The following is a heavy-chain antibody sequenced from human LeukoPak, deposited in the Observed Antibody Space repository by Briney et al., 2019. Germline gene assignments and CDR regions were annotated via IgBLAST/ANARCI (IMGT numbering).Heavy chain of an antibody. CDR1: GFTVSSNY. D-gene: IGHD1-26*01. J-gene: IGHJ4*02. V-gene: IGHV3-66*01. CDR3: ARDVSRGSYSLGY. Sequence: PGGSLRLSCAASGFTVSSNYMSWVRQAPGKGLEWVSVIYSGGSTYYADSVKGRFTISRDNSKNTLYLQMNSLRAEDTAVYYCARDVSRGSYSLGYWGQGTLVTVSS. CDR2: IYSGGST.